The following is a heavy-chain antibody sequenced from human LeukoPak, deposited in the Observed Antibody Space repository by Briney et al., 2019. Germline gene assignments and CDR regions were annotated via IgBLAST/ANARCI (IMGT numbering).Heavy chain of an antibody. CDR3: AKDRVYYDFWSGLLSS. CDR2: ISGSGGST. Sequence: GGSLRLPCAASGFTFSSYAMSWVRQAPGKGLEWVSAISGSGGSTYYADSVKGRFTISRDNSKNTLYLQMNSLRAEDTAVYYCAKDRVYYDFWSGLLSSWGQGTLVTVSS. J-gene: IGHJ4*02. CDR1: GFTFSSYA. D-gene: IGHD3-3*01. V-gene: IGHV3-23*01.